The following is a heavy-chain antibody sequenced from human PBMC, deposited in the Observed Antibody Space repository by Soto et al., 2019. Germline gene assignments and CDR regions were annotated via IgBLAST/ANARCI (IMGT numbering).Heavy chain of an antibody. CDR1: GGTFSSYT. CDR2: IIPILGIA. V-gene: IGHV1-69*02. J-gene: IGHJ3*02. Sequence: QVQLVQSGAEVKKPGSSVKVSWKASGGTFSSYTISWVRQAPGQGLEWMGRIIPILGIANYAQKFQGRVTITADKSTSTAYMELSSLRSEDTAVYYCARGVSATVDAFDIWGQGTMVTVSS. CDR3: ARGVSATVDAFDI. D-gene: IGHD4-17*01.